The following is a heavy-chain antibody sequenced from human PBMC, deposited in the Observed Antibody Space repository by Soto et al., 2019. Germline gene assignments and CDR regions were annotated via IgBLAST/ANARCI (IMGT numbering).Heavy chain of an antibody. J-gene: IGHJ4*02. Sequence: SVKDSCKASGCTFSSYAISWVRQAPGQGLEWMGGIIPIFGTANYAQKFQGRVTITADESTSTAYMELSSLRSEDTAVYYCASDSSGYPKRSTWYPFQCWGQGTLVTVS. V-gene: IGHV1-69*13. CDR1: GCTFSSYA. D-gene: IGHD3-22*01. CDR3: ASDSSGYPKRSTWYPFQC. CDR2: IIPIFGTA.